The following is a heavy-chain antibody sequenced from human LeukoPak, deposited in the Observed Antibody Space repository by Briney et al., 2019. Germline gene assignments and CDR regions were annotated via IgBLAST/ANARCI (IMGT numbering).Heavy chain of an antibody. CDR3: ARANYDILAGSPGGGAFDI. D-gene: IGHD3-9*01. V-gene: IGHV1-8*01. Sequence: ASVKVSCKASGYTFTSYDINWVRQATGQGLEWMEWMNPNSGNTGYAQKFQGRVTMTRNTSISTAYMELSSLRSEDTAVYYCARANYDILAGSPGGGAFDIWGQGTMVTVSS. J-gene: IGHJ3*02. CDR2: MNPNSGNT. CDR1: GYTFTSYD.